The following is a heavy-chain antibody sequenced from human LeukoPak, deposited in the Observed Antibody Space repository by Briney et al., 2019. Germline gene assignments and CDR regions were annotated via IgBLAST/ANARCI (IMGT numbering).Heavy chain of an antibody. V-gene: IGHV4-4*02. CDR2: IYHSGST. D-gene: IGHD3-10*01. CDR3: ARDPGSGSFYAFDI. CDR1: GGSINSDNW. J-gene: IGHJ3*02. Sequence: SETLSLTCAVSGGSINSDNWWSWVRQSPGKGLEWIGEIYHSGSTIYNPSLESRVTISVDTSKNQFSLKLSSVTAADTAVYYCARDPGSGSFYAFDIWGQGTMVTVSS.